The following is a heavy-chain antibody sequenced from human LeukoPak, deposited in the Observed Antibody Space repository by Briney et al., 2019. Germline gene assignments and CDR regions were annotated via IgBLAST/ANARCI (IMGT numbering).Heavy chain of an antibody. CDR2: ISGSGGST. CDR1: GFTFSSYW. D-gene: IGHD6-19*01. CDR3: AFGRNSSGWYYFDY. J-gene: IGHJ4*02. V-gene: IGHV3-23*01. Sequence: GGSLRLSCAASGFTFSSYWMSWVRQAPGKGLEWVSAISGSGGSTYYADSVKGRFTISRDNSKNTLYLQMNSLRAEDTAVYYCAFGRNSSGWYYFDYWGQGTLVTVSS.